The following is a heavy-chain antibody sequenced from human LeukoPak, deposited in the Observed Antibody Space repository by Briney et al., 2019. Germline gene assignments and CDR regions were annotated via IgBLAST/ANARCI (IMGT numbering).Heavy chain of an antibody. Sequence: GRSLRLSCAASGFTFSSYAMHWVRQAPGKGLEWVAVISYDGSNKYYADSVKGRFTISRDNSKNTLYLQMNSLRAEDTAVYYCASHRPRKSYYYYYMDVWGKGTTVTVSS. CDR3: ASHRPRKSYYYYYMDV. CDR1: GFTFSSYA. V-gene: IGHV3-30*04. CDR2: ISYDGSNK. J-gene: IGHJ6*03.